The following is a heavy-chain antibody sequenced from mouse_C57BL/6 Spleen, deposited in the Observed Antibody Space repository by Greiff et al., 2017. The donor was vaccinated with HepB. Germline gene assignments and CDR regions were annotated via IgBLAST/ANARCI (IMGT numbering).Heavy chain of an antibody. CDR3: TSYGYDVPGRFDY. D-gene: IGHD2-2*01. J-gene: IGHJ2*01. CDR1: GYTFTDYE. V-gene: IGHV1-15*01. CDR2: IDPETGGT. Sequence: QVQLQQSGAELVRPGASVTLSCKASGYTFTDYEMHWVKQTPVHGLEWIGAIDPETGGTAYNQKFKGKAILTADKSSSTAYMELRSLTSEDSAVYYRTSYGYDVPGRFDYWGQGTTLTVSS.